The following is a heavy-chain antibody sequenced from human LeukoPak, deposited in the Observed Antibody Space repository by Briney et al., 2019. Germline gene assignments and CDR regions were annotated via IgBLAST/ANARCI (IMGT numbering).Heavy chain of an antibody. CDR1: GGTFSGYY. V-gene: IGHV4-34*01. CDR2: INHSGST. Sequence: SETLSLTCAVYGGTFSGYYWSWIRQPPGKGLEWIGEINHSGSTNYNPSLKSRVTISVDTSKNQSSLKLSCVTAADTAVYYCARGGWGLIAAAGPFDYWGQGTLVTVSS. J-gene: IGHJ4*02. D-gene: IGHD6-13*01. CDR3: ARGGWGLIAAAGPFDY.